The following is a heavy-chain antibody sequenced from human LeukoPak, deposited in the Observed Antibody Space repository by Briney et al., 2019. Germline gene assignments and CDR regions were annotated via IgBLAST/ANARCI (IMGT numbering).Heavy chain of an antibody. J-gene: IGHJ4*02. V-gene: IGHV1-8*03. CDR2: MNPNSGNT. CDR1: GYTFTSYY. CDR3: ARDDSSSCDY. D-gene: IGHD6-6*01. Sequence: ASVKVSCKASGYTFTSYYMHWVRQATGQGLEWMGWMNPNSGNTGYAQKFQGRVTITRNTSISTAYMELSSLRSEDTAVYYCARDDSSSCDYWGQGTLVTVSS.